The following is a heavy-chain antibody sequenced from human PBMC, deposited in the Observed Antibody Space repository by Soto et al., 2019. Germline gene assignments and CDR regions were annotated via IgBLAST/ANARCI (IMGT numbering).Heavy chain of an antibody. V-gene: IGHV4-39*01. CDR2: IYYSGST. Sequence: ETLSLTCTVSGGSISSSSYYWGWIRQPPGKGLEWIGIIYYSGSTYYNPSLKSRVTISVDTSKNQFSLKLSSVSATDTAVYYCATSNWFDPWGQGTLVTSPQ. J-gene: IGHJ5*02. CDR1: GGSISSSSYY. CDR3: ATSNWFDP.